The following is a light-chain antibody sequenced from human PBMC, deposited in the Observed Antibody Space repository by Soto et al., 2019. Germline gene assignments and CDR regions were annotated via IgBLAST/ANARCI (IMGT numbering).Light chain of an antibody. Sequence: QSALTQSASVSGSPGQSITISCTGTSSDVGGCDCVSWYQQYPGKAPKIMIYEVNYRPSGVSNRFSGSKSGNTASLTISGLQAEDEADYYCSSFTTTSTYVFGTGTKLTVL. V-gene: IGLV2-14*01. J-gene: IGLJ1*01. CDR2: EVN. CDR1: SSDVGGCDC. CDR3: SSFTTTSTYV.